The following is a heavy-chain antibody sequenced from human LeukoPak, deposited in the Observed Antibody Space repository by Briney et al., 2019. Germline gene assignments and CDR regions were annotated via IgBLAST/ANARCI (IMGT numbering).Heavy chain of an antibody. J-gene: IGHJ5*02. V-gene: IGHV4-59*12. CDR2: IYYRGST. D-gene: IGHD2-2*01. Sequence: SETLSLTCTVSGGSINNYYWSWIRQPPGKGLEWIGYIYYRGSTNYNPSLKSRVTFSVDTSKNQFSLKLSSVTAADTAVYHCARVLSIVVVPGATFWFDPWGQGTLVTVSS. CDR1: GGSINNYY. CDR3: ARVLSIVVVPGATFWFDP.